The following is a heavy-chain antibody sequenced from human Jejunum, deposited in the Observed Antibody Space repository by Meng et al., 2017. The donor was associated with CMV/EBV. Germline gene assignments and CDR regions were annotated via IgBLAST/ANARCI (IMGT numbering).Heavy chain of an antibody. CDR1: GFTVSSFA. CDR2: IDSSDRT. CDR3: AKSLVDTAMDLDE. D-gene: IGHD5-18*01. J-gene: IGHJ4*02. Sequence: ASGFTVSSFAMTWVRQAPGKGLEWVSTIDSSDRTYYADSVRGRFTISRDNSMNTLHLQMNSLRAEDTAVYYCAKSLVDTAMDLDEWSQETLVTVSS. V-gene: IGHV3-23*01.